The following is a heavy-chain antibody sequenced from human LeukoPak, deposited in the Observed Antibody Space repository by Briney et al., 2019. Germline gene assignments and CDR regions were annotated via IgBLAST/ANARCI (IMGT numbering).Heavy chain of an antibody. D-gene: IGHD1-1*01. V-gene: IGHV4-61*02. J-gene: IGHJ4*02. CDR1: GGSISSGSYY. CDR3: ASQLGYFDY. CDR2: IFTSGST. Sequence: SETLSLTCTVSGGSISSGSYYWSWIRQPAGKGLEWIGRIFTSGSTNYNPSLKSRVTVSVDTSKNQFSLKLSSVTAADTAVYYCASQLGYFDYWGQGTLVTVSS.